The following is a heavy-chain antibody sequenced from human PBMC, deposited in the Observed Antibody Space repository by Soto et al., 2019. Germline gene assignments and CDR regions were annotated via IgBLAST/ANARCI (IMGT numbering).Heavy chain of an antibody. J-gene: IGHJ4*02. CDR1: GGSFSGYY. CDR2: INHSGST. CDR3: ARGALRLYRTPLDS. Sequence: ASETLSLTCAVYGGSFSGYYWSWIRQPPGKGLDWIGEINHSGSTNYNPSLQSRVSMSVDPSKNQFSLRVTSVTAADTAVYYCARGALRLYRTPLDSWGQGALVTVSS. D-gene: IGHD2-2*02. V-gene: IGHV4-34*01.